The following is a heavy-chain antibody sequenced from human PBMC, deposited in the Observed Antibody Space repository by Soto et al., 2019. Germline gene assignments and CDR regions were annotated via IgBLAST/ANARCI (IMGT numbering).Heavy chain of an antibody. V-gene: IGHV5-51*01. J-gene: IGHJ6*03. D-gene: IGHD5-12*01. CDR2: IYPGDSDT. Sequence: GESLKISCKGSGYSFTSYWIGWVRQMPGKGLEWMGIIYPGDSDTRYSPSFQGQVAISADKCISTAYLQWSSLKASDTAMYYCARRYSGYDYGALDEDYYYYMDVWGKGTTVTVSS. CDR1: GYSFTSYW. CDR3: ARRYSGYDYGALDEDYYYYMDV.